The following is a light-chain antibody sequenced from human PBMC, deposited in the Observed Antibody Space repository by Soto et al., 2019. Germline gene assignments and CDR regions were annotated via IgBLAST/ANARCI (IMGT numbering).Light chain of an antibody. Sequence: ERVMAPSSSTLSVSPRERATPSLRASQSVPRSYLAWYQQKPGQAPRLLIYGTSSRATGIPDRFSGSGSGTDFTLTISRLEPEDFAVFYCQQYGSSITFGQGTRLEIK. CDR1: QSVPRSY. CDR3: QQYGSSIT. CDR2: GTS. J-gene: IGKJ5*01. V-gene: IGKV3-20*01.